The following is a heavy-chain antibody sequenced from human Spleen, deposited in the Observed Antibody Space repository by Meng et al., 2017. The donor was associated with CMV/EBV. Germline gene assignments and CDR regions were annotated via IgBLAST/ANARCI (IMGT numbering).Heavy chain of an antibody. CDR3: ARDIVVVPAAIRLYYYYGMDV. J-gene: IGHJ6*02. V-gene: IGHV1-18*01. CDR1: GYTFSRYG. CDR2: VGGCDGDT. D-gene: IGHD2-2*01. Sequence: ASVKVSCKASGYTFSRYGISWVRQAPGQGLEWMGWVGGCDGDTNYAPELQGRVTMTTDTSTNTAYMEFRSLRSDDTAVYYCARDIVVVPAAIRLYYYYGMDVWGQGTTVTVSS.